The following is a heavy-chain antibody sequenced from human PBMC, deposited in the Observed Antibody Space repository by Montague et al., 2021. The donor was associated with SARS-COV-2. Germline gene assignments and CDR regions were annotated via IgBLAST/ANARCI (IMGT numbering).Heavy chain of an antibody. CDR1: GFSLTTSGVS. CDR2: IYWDDDK. CDR3: THYRPSTGGT. V-gene: IGHV2-5*02. D-gene: IGHD3-16*01. J-gene: IGHJ5*02. Sequence: PALVKPTQTLTLTCTFSGFSLTTSGVSVNWIRPPPGKALEWLALIYWDDDKRYSSSLGSRLTITKDTSKNQVVLTITNMDPVDTATYFCTHYRPSTGGTWGQGALVTVSS.